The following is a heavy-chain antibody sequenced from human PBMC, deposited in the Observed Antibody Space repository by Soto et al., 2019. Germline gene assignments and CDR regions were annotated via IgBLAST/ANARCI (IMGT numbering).Heavy chain of an antibody. CDR1: GFTFSASA. Sequence: EVQLVESGGGLVQPGGSLELSCAASGFTFSASAMHWVRQASGKGLEWVGRIRSNGRTAYAASMQGRFTISRDDLKKTAYLQWNSLKTDDTAVYYCARLDCSGGSCYPYYFEHWGQGALVTVSA. J-gene: IGHJ4*02. CDR3: ARLDCSGGSCYPYYFEH. CDR2: IRSNGRT. D-gene: IGHD2-15*01. V-gene: IGHV3-73*02.